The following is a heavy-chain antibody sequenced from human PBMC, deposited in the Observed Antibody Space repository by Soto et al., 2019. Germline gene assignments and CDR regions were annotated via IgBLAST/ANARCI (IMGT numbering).Heavy chain of an antibody. CDR2: ISHSGST. Sequence: PSETLSLTCTVSGGSVSSGSYYWSWVRQPPGKGLEWIGYISHSGSTNYNPSLKSRVTISVDTSKNQFSLKLTSVTAADTAGYYCARVYSSSLAPWGQGTLVTVSS. CDR1: GGSVSSGSYY. D-gene: IGHD6-6*01. J-gene: IGHJ5*02. CDR3: ARVYSSSLAP. V-gene: IGHV4-61*01.